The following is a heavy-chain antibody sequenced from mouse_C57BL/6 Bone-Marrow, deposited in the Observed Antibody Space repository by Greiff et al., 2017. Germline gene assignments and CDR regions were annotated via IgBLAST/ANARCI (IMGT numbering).Heavy chain of an antibody. Sequence: VQLQQSGAELVKPGASVKLSCKASGYTFTEYTIHWVKQRSGQGLEWIGLFYPGSGSIKYNEKFKDKATLTADTSSSTVYMELSRLTSEDSAVDFCARHEGGPGYDYDGGAWFAYWGQGTLVTVSA. V-gene: IGHV1-62-2*01. J-gene: IGHJ3*01. D-gene: IGHD2-4*01. CDR2: FYPGSGSI. CDR3: ARHEGGPGYDYDGGAWFAY. CDR1: GYTFTEYT.